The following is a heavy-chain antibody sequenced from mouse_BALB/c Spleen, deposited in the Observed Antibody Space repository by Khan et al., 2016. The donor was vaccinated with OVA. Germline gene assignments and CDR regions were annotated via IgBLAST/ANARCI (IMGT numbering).Heavy chain of an antibody. Sequence: QVQLQQSGAELMRPGSSVKISCKASGYVFSNYWMNWVKQRPGQGLEWIGQIYPGDGDTNYNGKFKGKATLTADKSSSSAYMQLSSLTSEDSAVYFCARGLISTDVDYGMDYWGQGTSVTVSS. V-gene: IGHV1-80*01. CDR3: ARGLISTDVDYGMDY. D-gene: IGHD1-1*01. J-gene: IGHJ4*01. CDR1: GYVFSNYW. CDR2: IYPGDGDT.